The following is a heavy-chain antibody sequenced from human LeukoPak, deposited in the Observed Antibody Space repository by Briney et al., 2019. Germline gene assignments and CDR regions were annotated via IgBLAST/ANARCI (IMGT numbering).Heavy chain of an antibody. J-gene: IGHJ4*02. CDR1: GFTFSSFL. V-gene: IGHV3-7*01. CDR2: ISQDGSER. Sequence: QPGGSLRLSCAASGFTFSSFLMTWVRQAPGKGLEWVASISQDGSERYNVDSAKGRFSISRDNAKNSLYLHMNSLRAEDTVIYYCSRDPDRRSDYWGQGTLVSVSS. D-gene: IGHD1-14*01. CDR3: SRDPDRRSDY.